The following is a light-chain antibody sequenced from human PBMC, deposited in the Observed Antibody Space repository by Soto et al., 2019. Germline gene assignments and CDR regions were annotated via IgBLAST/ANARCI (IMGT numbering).Light chain of an antibody. CDR3: HQYGTSPAT. V-gene: IGKV3-20*01. CDR1: HSVNNNF. Sequence: EIALSQSPGTLSLSPGERAALSCRASHSVNNNFLAWYQQKSGQAPSLLIYGASNRAPGIPDRFSGSVSGTDFTLTISRLEPEDFAVFYCHQYGTSPATFGQGTKVDIK. CDR2: GAS. J-gene: IGKJ1*01.